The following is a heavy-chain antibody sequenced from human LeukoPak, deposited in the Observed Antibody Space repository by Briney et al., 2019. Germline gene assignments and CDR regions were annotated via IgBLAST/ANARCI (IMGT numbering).Heavy chain of an antibody. CDR3: ARHCSDSNCYRLDAFDI. Sequence: SETLSLTCIVSAGSISTTTYYWDWIRQPPGKGLEYIGSIYYSGSTYYTPSLKSRVTISIDTSKNQFSLKLISVTAADTAVYFCARHCSDSNCYRLDAFDIWGQGTLVTVSS. D-gene: IGHD2-15*01. CDR2: IYYSGST. V-gene: IGHV4-39*01. CDR1: AGSISTTTYY. J-gene: IGHJ3*02.